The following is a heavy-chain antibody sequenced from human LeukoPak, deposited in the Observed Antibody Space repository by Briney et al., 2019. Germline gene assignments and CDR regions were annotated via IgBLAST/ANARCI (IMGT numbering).Heavy chain of an antibody. CDR2: IIPIFGTA. CDR1: GGTFSSYA. Sequence: SVKVSCKASGGTFSSYAISWVRQAPGQGLEWMGGIIPIFGTANYAQKFQGRVTITADESTSTAYMELSSLRSEDTAVYYCARAPGGYTAMVTGWFDPWGQGTLVTVSS. D-gene: IGHD5-18*01. J-gene: IGHJ5*02. V-gene: IGHV1-69*13. CDR3: ARAPGGYTAMVTGWFDP.